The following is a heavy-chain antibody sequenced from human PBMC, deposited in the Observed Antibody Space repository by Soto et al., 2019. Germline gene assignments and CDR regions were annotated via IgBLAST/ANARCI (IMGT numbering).Heavy chain of an antibody. CDR3: AKGSSGSYTYYYYYYMDV. J-gene: IGHJ6*03. CDR2: ISSSSSTI. Sequence: PGGSLRLSCAASGFTFSSYSMNWVRQAPGKGLEWVSYISSSSSTIYYADSVKGRFTISRDNSKNTLYLQMNSLRAEDTAVYYCAKGSSGSYTYYYYYYMDVWGKGTTVTVSS. D-gene: IGHD3-10*01. V-gene: IGHV3-48*01. CDR1: GFTFSSYS.